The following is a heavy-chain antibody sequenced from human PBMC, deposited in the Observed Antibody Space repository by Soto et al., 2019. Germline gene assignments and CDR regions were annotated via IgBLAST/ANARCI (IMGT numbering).Heavy chain of an antibody. CDR3: AKTHVGDYGYSDY. V-gene: IGHV3-23*01. D-gene: IGHD4-17*01. CDR1: GVNVGSNY. J-gene: IGHJ4*02. CDR2: ISGSGGST. Sequence: GWSLRLSCEPSGVNVGSNYMNWVRQVPGKGLEWVSGISGSGGSTYYADSVKGRFTISRDNSKNTLYLQMNSLRAEDTAVYYCAKTHVGDYGYSDYWGQGT.